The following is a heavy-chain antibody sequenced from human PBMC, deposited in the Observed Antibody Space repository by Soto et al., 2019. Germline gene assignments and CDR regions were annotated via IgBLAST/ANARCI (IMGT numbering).Heavy chain of an antibody. J-gene: IGHJ4*02. V-gene: IGHV5-51*01. D-gene: IGHD5-12*01. Sequence: PGESLKISSKGSGYSFTNYWIGWVREMPGKGLDWMGIIYPGDSDTRYSPSFQGQVTISADRSISTAYLQWSSLRASDTAMYYCGRLEGRNGYPYDYWGQGTLVTVSS. CDR1: GYSFTNYW. CDR3: GRLEGRNGYPYDY. CDR2: IYPGDSDT.